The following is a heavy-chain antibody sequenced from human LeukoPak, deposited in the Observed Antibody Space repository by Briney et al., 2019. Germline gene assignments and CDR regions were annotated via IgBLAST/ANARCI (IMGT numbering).Heavy chain of an antibody. CDR3: ARDGGGDIVVAFAFDI. V-gene: IGHV3-7*05. CDR2: INQDGSEK. J-gene: IGHJ3*02. CDR1: GFTFSNYW. Sequence: PGRSLRLSCAASGFTFSNYWMSWVRQAPGKGLEWVAHINQDGSEKYYVDSVKGRFTISRDNAKSSLYLQMNSLRAEDTAVYYCARDGGGDIVVAFAFDIWGQGTMVTVSS. D-gene: IGHD2-15*01.